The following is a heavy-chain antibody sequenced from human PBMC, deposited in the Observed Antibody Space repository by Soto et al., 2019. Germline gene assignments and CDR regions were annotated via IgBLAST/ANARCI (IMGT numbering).Heavy chain of an antibody. CDR2: IYYSGST. Sequence: LSLTCTVSGGSISSGGYYWSWIRQHPGKGIERKGYIYYSGSTYYNPSLKSRVTISVDTSKNQFSLKLSSVTAADTSVYYCARCYGSGKFDYWGQGTLVTVSS. D-gene: IGHD3-10*01. CDR3: ARCYGSGKFDY. CDR1: GGSISSGGYY. V-gene: IGHV4-31*03. J-gene: IGHJ4*02.